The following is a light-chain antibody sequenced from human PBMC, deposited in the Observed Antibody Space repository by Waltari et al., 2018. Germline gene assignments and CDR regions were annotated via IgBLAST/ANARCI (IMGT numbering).Light chain of an antibody. V-gene: IGKV1-5*03. J-gene: IGKJ1*01. CDR2: KAS. CDR3: QQYNSYSWT. Sequence: DIQMTQSPYTVSASVGDRVTIACRASLSVSSSLAWYQQKPGKAPKLLISKASSLESGVPLRFSGSGSGTEFTLTITSLQPDDFATYYCQQYNSYSWTFGQGTKVKIK. CDR1: LSVSSS.